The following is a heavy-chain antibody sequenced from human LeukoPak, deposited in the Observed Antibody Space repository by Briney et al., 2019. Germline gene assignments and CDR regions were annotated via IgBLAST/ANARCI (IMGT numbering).Heavy chain of an antibody. CDR2: IYYSGST. V-gene: IGHV4-59*08. CDR1: GGSISSYY. Sequence: PSETLSLTCTVSGGSISSYYWSWIRQPPGKGLEWIGYIYYSGSTNYNPSLKSRVTISVDTSKNQFSLKLSSVTAADTAVYYCARLGGSSSWYRNWFDPWGQGTLVTVSS. CDR3: ARLGGSSSWYRNWFDP. D-gene: IGHD6-13*01. J-gene: IGHJ5*02.